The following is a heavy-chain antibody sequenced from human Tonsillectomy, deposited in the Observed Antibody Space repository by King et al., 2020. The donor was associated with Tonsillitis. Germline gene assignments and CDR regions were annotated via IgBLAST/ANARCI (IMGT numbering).Heavy chain of an antibody. CDR2: IKSETDGGTS. Sequence: VQLVESGGGLVKPGGSLRLSCAASGFTFSNAWMSWVRQAPGKGLEWVGRIKSETDGGTSDYAASVKGRFTISRDDSKNTLYLQMNSLKTEDTAVYYCPTGLFSGYANFFDFWGQGTLVTVSS. J-gene: IGHJ4*02. D-gene: IGHD5-12*01. CDR1: GFTFSNAW. V-gene: IGHV3-15*01. CDR3: PTGLFSGYANFFDF.